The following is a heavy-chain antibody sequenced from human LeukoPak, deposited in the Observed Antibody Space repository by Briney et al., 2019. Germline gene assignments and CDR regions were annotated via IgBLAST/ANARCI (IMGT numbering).Heavy chain of an antibody. D-gene: IGHD2-2*02. J-gene: IGHJ4*02. Sequence: SETLSLTCAVYGGSFSGYYWSWIRQPPGKGLEWIGEINHSGSTNYNPSLKSRVTISVDTSKNQFSLKLSSVTAADTAVYYCARGGGIYCSSTSCYRRRPFDYWGQGTLVTVSS. CDR2: INHSGST. CDR1: GGSFSGYY. V-gene: IGHV4-34*01. CDR3: ARGGGIYCSSTSCYRRRPFDY.